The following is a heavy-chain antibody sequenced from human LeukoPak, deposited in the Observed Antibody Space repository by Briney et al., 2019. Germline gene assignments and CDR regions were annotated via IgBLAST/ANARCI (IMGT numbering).Heavy chain of an antibody. CDR2: INPNSGGT. V-gene: IGHV1-2*02. J-gene: IGHJ3*02. CDR1: GYTFTGYY. Sequence: ASVKVSCKASGYTFTGYYMHWVRQAPGQGLAWMGWINPNSGGTNYAQKFQGRVTMTRDTSISTAYMELSRLSSDDTAVYYCARDEVPYYYDSSGYFFRMLDDAFDIWGQGTMVTVSS. CDR3: ARDEVPYYYDSSGYFFRMLDDAFDI. D-gene: IGHD3-22*01.